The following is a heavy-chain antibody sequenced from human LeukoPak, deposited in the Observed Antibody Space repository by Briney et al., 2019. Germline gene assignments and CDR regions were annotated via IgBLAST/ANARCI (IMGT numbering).Heavy chain of an antibody. D-gene: IGHD6-13*01. V-gene: IGHV3-21*01. CDR2: ISSSSYI. J-gene: IGHJ4*02. CDR1: GFTFSSYS. CDR3: ARDGSYSSSWYFDY. Sequence: GGSLRLSCAAPGFTFSSYSMNWVRQAPGKGLEWVSSISSSSYIYYADSVKGRFTISRDNAKNSLYLQMNSLRAEDTAVYYCARDGSYSSSWYFDYWGQGTLVTVSS.